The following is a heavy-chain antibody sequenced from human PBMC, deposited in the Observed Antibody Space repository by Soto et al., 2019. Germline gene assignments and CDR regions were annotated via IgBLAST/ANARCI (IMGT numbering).Heavy chain of an antibody. Sequence: SETLSLTCAVYGGSFSGYYWTWIRQPPGKGLEWIGEITHSGSTNYNPSLKSRVTISVDTSKNQFSLNLNSVTAADTAVYYCARSSIRGWSYWGQGTLVTVSS. D-gene: IGHD2-2*01. CDR3: ARSSIRGWSY. CDR1: GGSFSGYY. CDR2: ITHSGST. J-gene: IGHJ4*02. V-gene: IGHV4-34*01.